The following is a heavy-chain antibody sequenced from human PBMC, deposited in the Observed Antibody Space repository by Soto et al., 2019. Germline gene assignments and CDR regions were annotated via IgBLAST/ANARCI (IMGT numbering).Heavy chain of an antibody. J-gene: IGHJ6*02. CDR2: IKQDGSEK. CDR3: ARNSSSEGYYYYYGMDV. Sequence: GGSLRLSCAASGFTFSSYWMSWVRQAPGKGLECVANIKQDGSEKYYVDSVKGRFTISRDNAKNSLYMQMNSLRAEDTAVYYCARNSSSEGYYYYYGMDVWGQGTTVTVSS. CDR1: GFTFSSYW. V-gene: IGHV3-7*01. D-gene: IGHD6-13*01.